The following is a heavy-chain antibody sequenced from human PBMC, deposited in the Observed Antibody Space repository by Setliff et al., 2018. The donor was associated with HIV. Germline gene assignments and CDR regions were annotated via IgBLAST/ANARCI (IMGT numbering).Heavy chain of an antibody. Sequence: KASETLSLTCAVSGVSVNNDDDYWGWIRQPPGKGLEWIALIHQSGSAHKRPSLKSRVTISIDTSENLFSLKLSGVTAADTAIYYCARQVGEGKWYLDSWGHGTLVTVSS. V-gene: IGHV4-39*01. CDR3: ARQVGEGKWYLDS. D-gene: IGHD1-26*01. CDR2: IHQSGSA. CDR1: GVSVNNDDDY. J-gene: IGHJ4*01.